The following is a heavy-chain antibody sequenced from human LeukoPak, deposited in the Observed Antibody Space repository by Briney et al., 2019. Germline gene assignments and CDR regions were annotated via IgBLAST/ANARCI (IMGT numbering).Heavy chain of an antibody. J-gene: IGHJ4*02. CDR2: ISSSSSTI. Sequence: GGSLRLSCAASGFTFSSYSMNWVRQAPGKGLEWVSYISSSSSTIYYADSVKGRFTISRDNSKNTLYLQMNSLRAEDTAVYYCAKDLDYYDSSGYHRYWGQGTLVTVSS. D-gene: IGHD3-22*01. CDR1: GFTFSSYS. V-gene: IGHV3-48*01. CDR3: AKDLDYYDSSGYHRY.